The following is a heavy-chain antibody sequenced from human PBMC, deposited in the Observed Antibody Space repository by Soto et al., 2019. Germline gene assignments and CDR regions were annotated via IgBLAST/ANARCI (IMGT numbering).Heavy chain of an antibody. D-gene: IGHD1-20*01. CDR3: ARVEGITGATSVGT. CDR1: GGSISSGGYY. J-gene: IGHJ5*02. CDR2: IYYSGST. Sequence: QVQLQESGPGLVKPSQTLSLTCTVSGGSISSGGYYWSWIRQHPGKGLEWIGYIYYSGSTYYNPSLESRVTISVDTSKNQVALKLSSVTAADTAVYYCARVEGITGATSVGTWGQGTLVTVSS. V-gene: IGHV4-31*03.